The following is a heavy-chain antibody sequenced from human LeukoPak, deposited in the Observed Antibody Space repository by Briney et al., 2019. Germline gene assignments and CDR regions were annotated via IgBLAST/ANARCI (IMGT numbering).Heavy chain of an antibody. CDR1: GFTFSSYA. Sequence: GGSLRLSCAASGFTFSSYAMSRVRQAPGKGLEWVSAISGSGGSTYYADSVKGRFTISRDNSKNMLYLQMNSLRAEDTAVYYCASMRVLRYFDWLLHYWGQGTLVTVSS. CDR2: ISGSGGST. V-gene: IGHV3-23*01. CDR3: ASMRVLRYFDWLLHY. J-gene: IGHJ4*02. D-gene: IGHD3-9*01.